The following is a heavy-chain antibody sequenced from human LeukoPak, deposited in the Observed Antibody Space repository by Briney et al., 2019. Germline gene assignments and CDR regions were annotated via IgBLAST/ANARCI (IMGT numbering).Heavy chain of an antibody. CDR3: AADGGNWNLPDYYYMDV. Sequence: SVKVSCKASGFTFTSSAMQWVRQARGQRLEWIGWIVVGSGNTNYAQKFQERVTITRDMSTSTAYMELSSLRSEDTAVYYCAADGGNWNLPDYYYMDVWGKGTAVTVSS. V-gene: IGHV1-58*02. J-gene: IGHJ6*03. CDR1: GFTFTSSA. CDR2: IVVGSGNT. D-gene: IGHD1-1*01.